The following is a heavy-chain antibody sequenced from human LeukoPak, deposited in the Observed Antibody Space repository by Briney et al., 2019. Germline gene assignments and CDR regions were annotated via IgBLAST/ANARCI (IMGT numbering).Heavy chain of an antibody. J-gene: IGHJ4*02. Sequence: SVKVSCKASGFTFTSSAMQWVRQARGQRLEWIGWIVVGSGNTNYAQKFQERVTITRDMSTSTAYMELSSLRAEDTAVYYCARDRTNWNYIDHWGQGTLVTVSS. V-gene: IGHV1-58*02. CDR3: ARDRTNWNYIDH. CDR2: IVVGSGNT. D-gene: IGHD1-7*01. CDR1: GFTFTSSA.